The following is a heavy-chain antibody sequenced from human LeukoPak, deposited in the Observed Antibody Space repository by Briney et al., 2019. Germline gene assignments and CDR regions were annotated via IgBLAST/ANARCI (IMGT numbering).Heavy chain of an antibody. D-gene: IGHD1-26*01. J-gene: IGHJ4*02. CDR3: TTYSRGASDY. V-gene: IGHV3-15*01. CDR2: VKSKTDGGTI. Sequence: EGSLRLSCAASGFTFSNAWMTWVRQTPGKGLEWVARVKSKTDGGTIDYAAPVKGRFTISRDDSENTLYLQMNSLSTEDTALYYCTTYSRGASDYWGQGTLVTVSS. CDR1: GFTFSNAW.